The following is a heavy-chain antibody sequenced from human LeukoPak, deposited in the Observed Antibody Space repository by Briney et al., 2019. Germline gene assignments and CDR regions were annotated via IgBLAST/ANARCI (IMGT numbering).Heavy chain of an antibody. D-gene: IGHD3-22*01. CDR1: GGSLSGYY. Sequence: SETLFLTCAVYGGSLSGYYWSWIRQPPGKGLEWIGEINHSGSTNYKPSLKSRVTISVDTSKNQFSLKLSSVTAADTAVYYCARGGSSGYYYYFDYWGQGTLVTVSS. V-gene: IGHV4-34*01. CDR2: INHSGST. J-gene: IGHJ4*02. CDR3: ARGGSSGYYYYFDY.